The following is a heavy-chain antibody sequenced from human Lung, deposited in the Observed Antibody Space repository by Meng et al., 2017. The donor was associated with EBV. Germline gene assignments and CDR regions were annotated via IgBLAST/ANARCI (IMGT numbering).Heavy chain of an antibody. D-gene: IGHD3-10*01. CDR2: IYYSGST. Sequence: QWQLQELCPGPVKSSETLSLTCTVSGGSVRSGSYYWSWIRQPPGKGLEWIGYIYYSGSTNYTPSLKSRVTISVDTSKNQFSLELSSVTAADTAVYYCARVGFGSGSYYNLDYWGQGTLVTVSS. CDR1: GGSVRSGSYY. CDR3: ARVGFGSGSYYNLDY. J-gene: IGHJ4*02. V-gene: IGHV4-61*01.